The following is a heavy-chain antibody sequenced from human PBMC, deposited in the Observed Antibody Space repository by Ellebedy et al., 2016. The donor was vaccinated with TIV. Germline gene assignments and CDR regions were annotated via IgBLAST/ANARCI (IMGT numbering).Heavy chain of an antibody. CDR3: ARALTMVRGGGFDP. V-gene: IGHV4-31*03. CDR2: IYNSGST. CDR1: GGSISSGDYY. Sequence: MPSETLSLTCTVSGGSISSGDYYWSWIRQHPGKGLEWIGYIYNSGSTYYNPSLKSRVTISIDTSKSQFSLKLGSVTAADKAVYYCARALTMVRGGGFDPWGQGTLVTVSP. D-gene: IGHD3-10*01. J-gene: IGHJ5*02.